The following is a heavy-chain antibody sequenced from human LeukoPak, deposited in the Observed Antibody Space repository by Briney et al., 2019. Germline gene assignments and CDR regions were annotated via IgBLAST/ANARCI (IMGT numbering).Heavy chain of an antibody. V-gene: IGHV3-21*01. CDR3: ARDRDWNSGFDY. CDR2: ISTSSSYI. Sequence: GGSLRLSCAASGFTLGTYNMKWVRQAPRKGLEWVSSISTSSSYIYYADSVKGRFTISRDNARNSLYLQMNSLRAEDTAVYYCARDRDWNSGFDYWGQGTLVTASS. D-gene: IGHD1-7*01. J-gene: IGHJ4*02. CDR1: GFTLGTYN.